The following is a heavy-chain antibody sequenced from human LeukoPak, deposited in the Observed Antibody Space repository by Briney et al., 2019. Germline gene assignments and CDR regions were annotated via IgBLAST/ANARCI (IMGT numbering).Heavy chain of an antibody. CDR1: GFTFSCYS. CDR2: ISSSSSTI. CDR3: ARGCGSSWYGG. Sequence: GGSLRLSCSASGFTFSCYSMEWDRQAPGKGLEWVSYISSSSSTIYYADSGKGRFTISRDNAKNSLYLQMNSLRAEDTAVYYCARGCGSSWYGGWGQGPLVTVSS. D-gene: IGHD6-13*01. V-gene: IGHV3-48*04. J-gene: IGHJ4*02.